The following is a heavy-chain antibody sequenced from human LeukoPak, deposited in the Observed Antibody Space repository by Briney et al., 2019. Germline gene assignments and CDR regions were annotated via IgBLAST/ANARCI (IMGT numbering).Heavy chain of an antibody. V-gene: IGHV1-2*02. D-gene: IGHD3-10*01. CDR2: INPNSGGT. CDR3: ARVRPVRGIDWFDP. Sequence: ASVKVSCKASGYTFTDYYIHWARQAPGQGLEWMGWINPNSGGTNNAQKFQGRVTMTRDTSISTAYMELSRLRSDDTAIYYCARVRPVRGIDWFDPWGQGTLVTVSS. J-gene: IGHJ5*02. CDR1: GYTFTDYY.